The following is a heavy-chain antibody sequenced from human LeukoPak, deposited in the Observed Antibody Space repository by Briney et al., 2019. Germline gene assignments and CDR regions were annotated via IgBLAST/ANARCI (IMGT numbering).Heavy chain of an antibody. J-gene: IGHJ5*02. CDR1: GFTLSSYN. V-gene: IGHV3-48*01. D-gene: IGHD5-24*01. CDR3: AKLGANGYYSWLDP. Sequence: GGSLRLSCAASGFTLSSYNMNWVRQAPGKGLEWISYISTSSTTIKYADSVKGRFTISRDNAKNSLYLQMNSLKAEDTAIYHCAKLGANGYYSWLDPWGQGTLVTVSS. CDR2: ISTSSTTI.